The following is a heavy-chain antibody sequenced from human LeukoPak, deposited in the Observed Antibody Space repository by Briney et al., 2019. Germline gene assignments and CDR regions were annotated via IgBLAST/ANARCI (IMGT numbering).Heavy chain of an antibody. J-gene: IGHJ4*02. Sequence: GESLKISCKGSGYSFTSYWIGWVRQMPGKGLEWMGIIYPGDSDTRYSPSFQGQVTISADKSISTAYLQWSSLEASDTAMYYCARPGLPQDELIYFDYWGQGTLVTASS. V-gene: IGHV5-51*01. CDR3: ARPGLPQDELIYFDY. CDR1: GYSFTSYW. CDR2: IYPGDSDT. D-gene: IGHD2-15*01.